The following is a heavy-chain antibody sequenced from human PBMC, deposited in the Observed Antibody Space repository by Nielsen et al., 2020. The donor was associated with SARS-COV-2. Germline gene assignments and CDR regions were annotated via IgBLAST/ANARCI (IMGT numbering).Heavy chain of an antibody. Sequence: KVSCKGSGYSFTSYWIGWVRQMPGKGLEWMGIIYPGDSDTRYSPSFQGQVTISADKSISTAYLQWSSLKASDTAMYYCARVFSSGWNWFDPWGQGTLVTVSS. V-gene: IGHV5-51*01. D-gene: IGHD6-19*01. CDR3: ARVFSSGWNWFDP. CDR1: GYSFTSYW. CDR2: IYPGDSDT. J-gene: IGHJ5*02.